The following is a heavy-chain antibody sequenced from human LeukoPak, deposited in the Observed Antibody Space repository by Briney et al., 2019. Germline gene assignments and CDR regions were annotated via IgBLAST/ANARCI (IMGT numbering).Heavy chain of an antibody. CDR1: GFTFSSYW. V-gene: IGHV3-7*01. CDR3: ARDLFDFWSGYSLNFNWFDP. CDR2: IKQDGSEK. J-gene: IGHJ5*02. Sequence: PGGSLRLSCAASGFTFSSYWMSWVRQAPGKGLEWVANIKQDGSEKYYVDSVKGRFTISRDNAKNSLYLQMTSLRAEDTAVYYCARDLFDFWSGYSLNFNWFDPWGQGTLVTVSS. D-gene: IGHD3-3*01.